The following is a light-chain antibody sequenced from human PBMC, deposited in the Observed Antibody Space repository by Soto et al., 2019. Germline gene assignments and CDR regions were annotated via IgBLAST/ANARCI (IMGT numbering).Light chain of an antibody. CDR1: SSDVGGYNY. Sequence: QSALTQPASVSGSPGQSITISCTGTSSDVGGYNYVSWHQQHPGKAPKLIIHEVSNRPSGVSNRFSGSKSGTTASLTISGLQAEDEADYYCSSYTGSSTLVFGGGTQLTVL. J-gene: IGLJ2*01. CDR2: EVS. CDR3: SSYTGSSTLV. V-gene: IGLV2-14*01.